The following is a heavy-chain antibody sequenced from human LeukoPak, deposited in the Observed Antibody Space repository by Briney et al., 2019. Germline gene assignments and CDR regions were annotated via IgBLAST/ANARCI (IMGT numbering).Heavy chain of an antibody. D-gene: IGHD4-17*01. CDR1: GFTFSSYG. J-gene: IGHJ4*02. CDR2: ISYDGSNK. Sequence: GGSLRLSCAASGFTFSSYGMHGVRQAPGKGLEWVAVISYDGSNKYYADSVKGRFTISRGNSKNTLYLQMNSLRAEDTAVYYCAKETNGDYRQYYFDYWGQGTLVTVSS. V-gene: IGHV3-30*18. CDR3: AKETNGDYRQYYFDY.